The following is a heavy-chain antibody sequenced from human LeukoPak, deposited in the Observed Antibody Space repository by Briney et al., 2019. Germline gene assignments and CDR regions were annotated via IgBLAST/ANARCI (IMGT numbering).Heavy chain of an antibody. Sequence: SETLSLICTVSGYSISRGYFWGWMRQPPGKGLEWIGSIYQSETAHYNPSLKSRVTISVDTSKNLFSLKLRSVMAADTAVYYCARAYCGGDCTVLHIYFDNWGQGTLVTVSS. CDR3: ARAYCGGDCTVLHIYFDN. CDR2: IYQSETA. D-gene: IGHD2-21*02. V-gene: IGHV4-38-2*02. J-gene: IGHJ4*02. CDR1: GYSISRGYF.